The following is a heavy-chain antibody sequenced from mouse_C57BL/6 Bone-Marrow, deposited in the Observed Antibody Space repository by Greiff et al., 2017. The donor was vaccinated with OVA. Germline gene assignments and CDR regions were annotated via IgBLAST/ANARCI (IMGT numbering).Heavy chain of an antibody. J-gene: IGHJ4*01. Sequence: DVHLVESGGGLVQPGGSLKLSCAASGFTFSDYYMYWVRQTPEKRLEWVAYISNGGGSTYYPDTVKGRFTISRDNAKNTLYLQMSRLKSEDTAMYYCARHYGNYPYYAMDYWGQGTSVTVSS. D-gene: IGHD2-1*01. V-gene: IGHV5-12*01. CDR3: ARHYGNYPYYAMDY. CDR2: ISNGGGST. CDR1: GFTFSDYY.